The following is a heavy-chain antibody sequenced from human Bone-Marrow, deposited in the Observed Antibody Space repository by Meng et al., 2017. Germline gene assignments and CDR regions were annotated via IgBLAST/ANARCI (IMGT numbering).Heavy chain of an antibody. D-gene: IGHD3-10*01. V-gene: IGHV3-21*01. CDR2: ISSSSSYI. Sequence: GESLKISCAASGFTFSSYSMNWVRQAPGKGLEWVSSISSSSSYIYYADSVKGRFTISRDNAKNSLYLQMNSLRAEDTAVYYCARAMVRGVIFNWFDPWGQGTLVTVSS. CDR3: ARAMVRGVIFNWFDP. J-gene: IGHJ5*02. CDR1: GFTFSSYS.